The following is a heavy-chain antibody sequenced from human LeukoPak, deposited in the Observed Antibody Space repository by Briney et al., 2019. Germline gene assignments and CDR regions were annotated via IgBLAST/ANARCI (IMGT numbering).Heavy chain of an antibody. CDR3: ARGAYGDLHRGFYYMDV. D-gene: IGHD4-17*01. CDR2: ISPSGST. CDR1: DVSIFRSNW. Sequence: SETLSLTCAVSDVSIFRSNWWSWVRQPPGKGLEWIGQISPSGSTYYNPSLKSRVTISVDTSKNQFSLKLSSVTAADTAVYYCARGAYGDLHRGFYYMDVWGKGTTVTVSS. J-gene: IGHJ6*03. V-gene: IGHV4-4*02.